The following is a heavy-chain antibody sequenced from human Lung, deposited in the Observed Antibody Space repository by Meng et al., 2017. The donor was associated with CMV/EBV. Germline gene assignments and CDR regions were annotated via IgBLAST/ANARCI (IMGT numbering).Heavy chain of an antibody. J-gene: IGHJ4*02. CDR3: ARGGMGHEYHFDY. D-gene: IGHD2-2*01. CDR1: GFTFRSHA. CDR2: ISYDGSNK. V-gene: IGHV3-30-3*01. Sequence: GESLKISCAASGFTFRSHAIHWVRQAPGKGLEWVAFISYDGSNKYYPDSVKGRFTISRDNSKYTLYLQMNSLRPEDTAIYYCARGGMGHEYHFDYWGQGTXVTVSS.